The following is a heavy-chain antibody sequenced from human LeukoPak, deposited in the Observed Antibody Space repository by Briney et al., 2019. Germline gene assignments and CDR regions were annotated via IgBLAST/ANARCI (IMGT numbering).Heavy chain of an antibody. CDR1: GGSISSGGCY. Sequence: SQTLSLTCTVSGGSISSGGCYWSWIRQHPGKGLEWIGYIYYSGSTYYNPSLKSRVTISVDTSKNQFSLKLSSVTAADTAVYYCARAPDYPHTHFDYWGQGTLVTVSS. CDR3: ARAPDYPHTHFDY. J-gene: IGHJ4*02. V-gene: IGHV4-31*03. CDR2: IYYSGST. D-gene: IGHD4-11*01.